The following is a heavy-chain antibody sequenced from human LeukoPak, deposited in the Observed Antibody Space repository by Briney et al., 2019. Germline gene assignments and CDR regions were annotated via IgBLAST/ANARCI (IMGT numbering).Heavy chain of an antibody. CDR3: ARQGIAAAGKPLDY. CDR1: GFTFSSYA. J-gene: IGHJ4*02. Sequence: GSLRLSCAASGFTFSSYAMHWVRQAPGKGLEYVSAISSNGGSTYYANSVKGRFTISRDNSKNTLYLQMGSLRAEDMAVYYCARQGIAAAGKPLDYWGQGTLVSVSS. D-gene: IGHD6-13*01. CDR2: ISSNGGST. V-gene: IGHV3-64*01.